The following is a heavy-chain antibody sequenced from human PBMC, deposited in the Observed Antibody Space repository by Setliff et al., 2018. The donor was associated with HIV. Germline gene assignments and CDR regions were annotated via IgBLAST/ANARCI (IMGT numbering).Heavy chain of an antibody. Sequence: SETLSLTCTVSGGSISITSYYWGWIRQPPGKGLEWIGSIHYSGNTYCSPSLKSRVTISEDTSKNQFSLKLSSVTAADTAVYYCATLHSSGWPYYSDYWGQGILVTVSS. CDR3: ATLHSSGWPYYSDY. CDR2: IHYSGNT. J-gene: IGHJ4*02. CDR1: GGSISITSYY. V-gene: IGHV4-39*01. D-gene: IGHD6-19*01.